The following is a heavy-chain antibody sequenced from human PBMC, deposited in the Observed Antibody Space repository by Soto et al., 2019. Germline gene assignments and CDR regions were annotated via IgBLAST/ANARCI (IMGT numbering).Heavy chain of an antibody. CDR2: VSASGTGT. Sequence: GGSLRLSCAASGFTFRPYAMSWVRQAPGKGLEWVSAVSASGTGTYYSDSVRGRFTISRDNSKNTLYLQMNSLRAEDTALYYCARDQGASYGLYYFDYWGQGTLVTVSS. CDR3: ARDQGASYGLYYFDY. D-gene: IGHD5-18*01. J-gene: IGHJ4*02. CDR1: GFTFRPYA. V-gene: IGHV3-23*01.